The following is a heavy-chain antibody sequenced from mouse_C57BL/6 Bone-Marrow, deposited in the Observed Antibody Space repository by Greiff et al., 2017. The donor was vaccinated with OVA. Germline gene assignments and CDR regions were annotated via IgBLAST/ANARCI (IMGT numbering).Heavy chain of an antibody. CDR3: ANIYYGYGGDY. D-gene: IGHD2-2*01. Sequence: EVKLVESGGGLVKPGGSLKLSCAASGFTFSSYAMSWVRQTPEKRLEWVATISDGGSYTYYPDNVKGRSTISIDNAKNNLYLQMILLKSEDTAMYYCANIYYGYGGDYWGQGTSVTVSS. CDR1: GFTFSSYA. J-gene: IGHJ4*01. CDR2: ISDGGSYT. V-gene: IGHV5-4*03.